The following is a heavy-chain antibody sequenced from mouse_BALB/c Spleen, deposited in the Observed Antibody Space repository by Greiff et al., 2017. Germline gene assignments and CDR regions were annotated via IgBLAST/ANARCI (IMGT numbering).Heavy chain of an antibody. J-gene: IGHJ3*01. D-gene: IGHD3-1*01. CDR2: IWAGGST. V-gene: IGHV2-9*02. Sequence: QVQLKQSGPGLVAPSQSLSITCTVSGFSLTSYGVHWVRQPPGKGLEWLGVIWAGGSTNYNSALMSRLSISKDNSKSQVFLKMNSLQTDDTAMYYCASGRELFAYWGQGTLVTVSA. CDR1: GFSLTSYG. CDR3: ASGRELFAY.